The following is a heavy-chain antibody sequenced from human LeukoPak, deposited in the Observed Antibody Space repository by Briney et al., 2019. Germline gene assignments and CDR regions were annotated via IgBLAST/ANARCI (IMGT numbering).Heavy chain of an antibody. D-gene: IGHD4-17*01. V-gene: IGHV4-39*07. J-gene: IGHJ4*02. CDR3: ARDDGAFDC. CDR1: GGSISSTSYY. Sequence: SETLSLTCTISGGSISSTSYYWGWIRQPPGKGLERIGSIYYSGNTYYNTSLKSRVTLSVDTSMNQFSLKLNSVTAADTAVYYCARDDGAFDCWGQGALVTVSS. CDR2: IYYSGNT.